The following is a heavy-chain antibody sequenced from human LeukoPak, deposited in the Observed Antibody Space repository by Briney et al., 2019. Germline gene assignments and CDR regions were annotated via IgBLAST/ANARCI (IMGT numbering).Heavy chain of an antibody. Sequence: GGSLRLSCAASGFTFSSYAMHWVRQAPGKGLEWVAVISYDGSNKYYADSVKGRFTISRDNSKNTLYLQMNSLRAEDTAVYYCANRDCSGGTCYVFYVFWGRGTLVTVSS. V-gene: IGHV3-30-3*01. J-gene: IGHJ4*02. CDR2: ISYDGSNK. D-gene: IGHD2-15*01. CDR1: GFTFSSYA. CDR3: ANRDCSGGTCYVFYVF.